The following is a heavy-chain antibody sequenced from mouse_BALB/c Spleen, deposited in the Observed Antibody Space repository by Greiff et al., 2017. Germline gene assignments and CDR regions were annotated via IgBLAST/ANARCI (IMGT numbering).Heavy chain of an antibody. CDR3: TRDWFDY. D-gene: IGHD4-1*01. V-gene: IGHV1-69*02. CDR1: GYTFTSYW. Sequence: VQLQQPGAELVRPGASVKLSCKASGYTFTSYWINWVKQRPGQGLEWIGNIYPSDSYTNYNQKFKDKATLTVDKSSSTAYMQLSSPTSEDSAVYYCTRDWFDYWGQGTTLTVSS. J-gene: IGHJ2*01. CDR2: IYPSDSYT.